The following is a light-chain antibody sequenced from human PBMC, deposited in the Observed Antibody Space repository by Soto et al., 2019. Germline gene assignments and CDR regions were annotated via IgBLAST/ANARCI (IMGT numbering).Light chain of an antibody. CDR1: SSDVGAYNY. Sequence: QSALTQPPSAPGSPGQSVTISCTGTSSDVGAYNYVSWYQQHPGKAPKLMIYEVSKRPSGVPDRLSGSKSGNTASLTVSGLQTEDEADYYCSSKRGRNSYVFGTGTKVTVL. V-gene: IGLV2-8*01. CDR3: SSKRGRNSYV. J-gene: IGLJ1*01. CDR2: EVS.